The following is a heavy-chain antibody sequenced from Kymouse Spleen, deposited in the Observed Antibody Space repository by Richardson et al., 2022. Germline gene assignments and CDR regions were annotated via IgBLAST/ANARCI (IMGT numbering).Heavy chain of an antibody. CDR2: INHSGST. D-gene: IGHD4-17*01. CDR1: GGSFSGYY. J-gene: IGHJ4*02. CDR3: ARGRTTVTYFDY. V-gene: IGHV4-34*01. Sequence: QVQLQQWGAGLLKPSETLSLTCAVYGGSFSGYYWSWIRQPPGKGLEWIGEINHSGSTNYNPSLKSRVTISVDTSKNQFSLKLSSVTAADTAVYYCARGRTTVTYFDYWGQGTLVTVSS.